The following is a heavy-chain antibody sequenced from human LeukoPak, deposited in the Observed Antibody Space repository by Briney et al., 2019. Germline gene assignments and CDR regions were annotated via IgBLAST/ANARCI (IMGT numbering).Heavy chain of an antibody. CDR3: ARSGFWTDRPAFDI. D-gene: IGHD3/OR15-3a*01. V-gene: IGHV7-4-1*02. CDR2: INPKTGNP. CDR1: GYTFTRYG. J-gene: IGHJ3*02. Sequence: ASVKVSCKASGYTFTRYGVNWVRQAPGQGLEWMGWINPKTGNPTYAQGFTGRFVFSLDTSVTTAYLQISSLKDEDTAVYYCARSGFWTDRPAFDIWGQGTMVTVSS.